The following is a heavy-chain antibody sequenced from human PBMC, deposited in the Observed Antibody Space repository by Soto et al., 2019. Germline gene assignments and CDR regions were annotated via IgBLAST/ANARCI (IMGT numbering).Heavy chain of an antibody. V-gene: IGHV4-30-4*01. CDR1: GGSISSGDYY. D-gene: IGHD4-17*01. CDR2: IYYSGST. CDR3: ARDRTVTTRSLGYYGMDV. Sequence: KTSETLSLTCTVSGGSISSGDYYWSWIRQPPGEGLEWIGYIYYSGSTYYNPSLKSRVTISVDTSKNQFSLKLSSVTAADTAVYYCARDRTVTTRSLGYYGMDVWGQGTTVTVS. J-gene: IGHJ6*02.